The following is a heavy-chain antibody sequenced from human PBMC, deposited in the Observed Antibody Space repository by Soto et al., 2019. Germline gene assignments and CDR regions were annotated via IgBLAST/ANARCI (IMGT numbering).Heavy chain of an antibody. V-gene: IGHV4-39*01. CDR2: IYSSGST. CDR3: ASPHRPIPPGPFDY. J-gene: IGHJ4*02. Sequence: SETLSLTCTVSGGSISSSSYYWGWIRQPPGKGLEWIGSIYSSGSTYYNPSLKSRVTISVDTSKNQFSLKLSSLTAADTALYYCASPHRPIPPGPFDYWGKGTLVTVFS. D-gene: IGHD2-2*02. CDR1: GGSISSSSYY.